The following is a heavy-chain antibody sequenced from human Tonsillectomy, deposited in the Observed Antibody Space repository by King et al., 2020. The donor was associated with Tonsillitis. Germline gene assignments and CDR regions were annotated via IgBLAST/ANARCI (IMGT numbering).Heavy chain of an antibody. J-gene: IGHJ4*02. CDR1: GYTFTNDG. CDR2: ISGYSGNT. D-gene: IGHD1-26*01. CDR3: ARVISGSYRYYFDY. Sequence: QLVQSGVEVKKPGASVKVSCQTSGYTFTNDGITWVRQAPGQGLEWVGWISGYSGNTNYAQKLQGRVTMTADTSTSTAYMELRSLTSDDTAVYYCARVISGSYRYYFDYWGQGTLVTVSS. V-gene: IGHV1-18*04.